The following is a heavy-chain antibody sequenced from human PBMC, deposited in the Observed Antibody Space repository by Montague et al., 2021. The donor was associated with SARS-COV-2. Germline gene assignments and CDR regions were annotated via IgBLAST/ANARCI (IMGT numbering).Heavy chain of an antibody. CDR2: VYTSGST. D-gene: IGHD6-13*01. CDR3: ASHFVWQQLST. J-gene: IGHJ4*02. CDR1: GGSAATGEYF. Sequence: SETLSLTCTVSGGSAATGEYFWNWIRQPAGKGLEWIGRVYTSGSTTYIPSLNSRLTISLDKSKNQFSLTLTSVTAADTAMYYCASHFVWQQLSTWGQGTLVSVSS. V-gene: IGHV4-61*10.